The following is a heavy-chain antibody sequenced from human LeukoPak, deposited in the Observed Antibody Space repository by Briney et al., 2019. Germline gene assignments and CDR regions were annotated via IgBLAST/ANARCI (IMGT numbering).Heavy chain of an antibody. V-gene: IGHV4-59*08. CDR3: ARHPYHYYDSSGYLDY. J-gene: IGHJ4*02. Sequence: SSETLSLTCTVSGGSISSYYWSWIRQPPGKGLEWIGYIYHSGSTYYNPSLKSRVTISVDRSKNQFSLKLSSVTAADTAVYYCARHPYHYYDSSGYLDYWGQGTLVTVSS. CDR2: IYHSGST. D-gene: IGHD3-22*01. CDR1: GGSISSYY.